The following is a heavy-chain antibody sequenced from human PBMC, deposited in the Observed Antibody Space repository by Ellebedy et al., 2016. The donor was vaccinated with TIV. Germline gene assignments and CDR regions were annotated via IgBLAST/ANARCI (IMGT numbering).Heavy chain of an antibody. Sequence: MPSETLSLTSTVSGGSISSFDWSWIRQPPGKGLEWIGYIYYIGNTNSNPSLKSRLTISLDTSKNQLPLKLSSVTAADTAVYYCARQGVPAARALDYWGQGTLVTVSS. D-gene: IGHD2-2*01. CDR3: ARQGVPAARALDY. CDR2: IYYIGNT. CDR1: GGSISSFD. V-gene: IGHV4-59*08. J-gene: IGHJ4*02.